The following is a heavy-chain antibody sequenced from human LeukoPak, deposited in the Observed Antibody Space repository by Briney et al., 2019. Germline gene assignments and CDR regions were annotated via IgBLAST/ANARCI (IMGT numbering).Heavy chain of an antibody. J-gene: IGHJ5*02. CDR1: GGSISGYF. CDR2: IYSSGSN. CDR3: ARGVSNDILTGYLSEWFDP. V-gene: IGHV4-4*07. D-gene: IGHD3-9*01. Sequence: SETLSLTCTVSGGSISGYFWSWIRQPAGKGLEWIGRIYSSGSNNYNPSLKSRVTMSVDTSKNHLSLNLSSVTAADTAVYYCARGVSNDILTGYLSEWFDPWGQGTLVTVSS.